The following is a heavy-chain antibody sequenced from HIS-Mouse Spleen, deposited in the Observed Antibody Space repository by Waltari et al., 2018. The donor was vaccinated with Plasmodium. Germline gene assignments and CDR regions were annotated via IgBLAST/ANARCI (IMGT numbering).Heavy chain of an antibody. CDR3: ARDRRLAFDY. D-gene: IGHD2-15*01. CDR2: ISYDGSNK. J-gene: IGHJ4*02. Sequence: QVQLVESGGGVVQPGRSLGLSWSGSGFTFRSFAMPWVRQAPGKGLEWVAVISYDGSNKYYADSVKGRFTISRDNSKNTLYLQMNSLRAEDTAVYYCARDRRLAFDYWGQGTLVTVSS. CDR1: GFTFRSFA. V-gene: IGHV3-30-3*01.